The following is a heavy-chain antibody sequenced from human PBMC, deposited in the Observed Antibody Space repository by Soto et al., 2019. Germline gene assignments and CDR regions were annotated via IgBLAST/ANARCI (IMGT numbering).Heavy chain of an antibody. CDR2: IYPGDSDT. CDR3: ARPSTSDDYYYGMDV. D-gene: IGHD2-2*01. Sequence: GESLKISCKGSGYSFTSYWIGWVRQMPGKGLEWMGIIYPGDSDTRYSPSFQGQVTISADKSISTAYLQWSSLKASDTAMYYCARPSTSDDYYYGMDVWGQGTTVTVSS. V-gene: IGHV5-51*01. J-gene: IGHJ6*02. CDR1: GYSFTSYW.